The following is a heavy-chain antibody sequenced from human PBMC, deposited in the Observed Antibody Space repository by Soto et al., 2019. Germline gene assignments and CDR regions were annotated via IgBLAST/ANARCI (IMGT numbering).Heavy chain of an antibody. CDR2: ISSSSSYI. J-gene: IGHJ4*02. Sequence: EGSLRLSCAASGFTFSSYSMNWVRQAPGKGLEWVSSISSSSSYIYYADSVKGRFTISRDNAKNSLYLQMNSLRAEDTAVYYCAREKGIVVVPAPEFDYWGQGTLVTVSS. V-gene: IGHV3-21*01. CDR1: GFTFSSYS. CDR3: AREKGIVVVPAPEFDY. D-gene: IGHD2-2*01.